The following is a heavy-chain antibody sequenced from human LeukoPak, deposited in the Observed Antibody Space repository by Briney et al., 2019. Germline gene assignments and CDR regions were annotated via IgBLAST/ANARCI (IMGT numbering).Heavy chain of an antibody. CDR1: GYTFTSYA. CDR3: ARDGSGSYGYFDY. D-gene: IGHD3-10*01. CDR2: INAGNGNT. J-gene: IGHJ4*02. Sequence: ASVKVSCKASGYTFTSYAMHWVRQAPGQRLEWMGWINAGNGNTKYSQKFQGRVTTTRDTSASTAYMELSSLRSEDTAVYYCARDGSGSYGYFDYWGQGTLVTVSS. V-gene: IGHV1-3*01.